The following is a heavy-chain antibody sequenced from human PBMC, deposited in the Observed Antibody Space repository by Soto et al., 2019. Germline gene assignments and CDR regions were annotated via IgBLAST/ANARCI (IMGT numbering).Heavy chain of an antibody. CDR1: GYAFSQFY. CDR2: INPNSGRT. V-gene: IGHV1-2*04. Sequence: QVQLVQSGAEVKKSGASVKVSCKASGYAFSQFYIHWMRQAPGQGLEWMGWINPNSGRTKFAQNFQGWVTMTRDTSIKTVYMELSGLRSDATAVYYCARESGGTTATLDYYYFYMDGWGKGTTVTVSS. CDR3: ARESGGTTATLDYYYFYMDG. D-gene: IGHD4-17*01. J-gene: IGHJ6*03.